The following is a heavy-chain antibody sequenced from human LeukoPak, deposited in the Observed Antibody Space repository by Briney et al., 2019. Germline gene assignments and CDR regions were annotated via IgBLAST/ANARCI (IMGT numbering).Heavy chain of an antibody. CDR3: VRDRWPGPGDF. CDR1: GFTVSDNY. Sequence: GGSLRLSCAASGFTVSDNYMSWVRQAPEKGLEWVSTVYSGGLTYYADPVKGRFTISRDNSKNTLYLQMSSLRAEDTAVYYCVRDRWPGPGDFWGQGTTVTVSS. J-gene: IGHJ6*02. D-gene: IGHD3-10*01. V-gene: IGHV3-66*01. CDR2: VYSGGLT.